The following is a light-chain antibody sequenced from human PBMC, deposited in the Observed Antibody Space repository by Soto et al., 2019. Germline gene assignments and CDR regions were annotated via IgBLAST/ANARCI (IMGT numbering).Light chain of an antibody. J-gene: IGLJ3*02. CDR2: EDT. CDR3: SSAAGRNTWV. CDR1: SGDIGSYNL. V-gene: IGLV2-23*01. Sequence: QSALTQPASVSGSPGQSITISCTGTSGDIGSYNLLFWYQQHAGKAPKLMIYEDTKRPSGVSDRFSASKSGTTASLTIAGHAAEDDADYYCSSAAGRNTWVFGGGTKLTVL.